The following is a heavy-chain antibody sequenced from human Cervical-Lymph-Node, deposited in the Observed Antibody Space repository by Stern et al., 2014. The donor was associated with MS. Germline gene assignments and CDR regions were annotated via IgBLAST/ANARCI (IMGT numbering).Heavy chain of an antibody. CDR1: GYSFTSYW. CDR2: FYPGDHDT. J-gene: IGHJ3*02. Sequence: VQLVQSGAEVKKPGESLKISCKGSGYSFTSYWIGWVRQMPGKGLEWMGSFYPGDHDTRYSPSFQGQVTISADKSISTAYLQWSSLKASDTAMYYCARRGYSYGDAFDIWGQGTMVTVSS. V-gene: IGHV5-51*03. CDR3: ARRGYSYGDAFDI. D-gene: IGHD5-18*01.